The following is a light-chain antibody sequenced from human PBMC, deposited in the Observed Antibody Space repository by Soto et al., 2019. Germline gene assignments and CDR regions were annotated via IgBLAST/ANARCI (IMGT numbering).Light chain of an antibody. CDR3: GAWDSSLSADV. V-gene: IGLV1-51*02. CDR2: ENK. CDR1: SSNIGNNY. J-gene: IGLJ1*01. Sequence: QSVLTQPPSVSAAPGQKVTISCSGSSSNIGNNYVSWYQQLPGTAPKLVIYENKKRPSGIPDRFSGSQSGTSATLGITGLQTGDEADYYCGAWDSSLSADVLGTGTKLTVL.